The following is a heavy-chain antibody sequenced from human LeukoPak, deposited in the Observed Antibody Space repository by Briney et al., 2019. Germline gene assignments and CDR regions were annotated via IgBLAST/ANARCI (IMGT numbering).Heavy chain of an antibody. D-gene: IGHD2-2*01. CDR1: GYTFTGYY. Sequence: GASVKVSCKASGYTFTGYYMHWVRQAPGQGLEWMGWINPNSGGTNYAQKFQGRVTMTRDTPISTAYMELSRLRSDDTAVYYCARERVVVPAAPWEPYYYGMDVWGQGTTVTVSS. CDR3: ARERVVVPAAPWEPYYYGMDV. CDR2: INPNSGGT. J-gene: IGHJ6*02. V-gene: IGHV1-2*02.